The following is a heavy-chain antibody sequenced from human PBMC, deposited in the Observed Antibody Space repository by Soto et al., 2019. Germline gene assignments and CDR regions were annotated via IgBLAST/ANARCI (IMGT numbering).Heavy chain of an antibody. J-gene: IGHJ4*02. V-gene: IGHV4-39*01. CDR1: GGSISSSSYY. CDR2: IYYSGST. Sequence: PSETLSLTCTVSGGSISSSSYYWGWIRQPPGKGLEWIGSIYYSGSTYYNPSLKSRVTISVDTSKNQFSLKLSSVTAADTAVYYCARRRVRLGEYYFDYWGRGTLVTVSS. D-gene: IGHD3-16*01. CDR3: ARRRVRLGEYYFDY.